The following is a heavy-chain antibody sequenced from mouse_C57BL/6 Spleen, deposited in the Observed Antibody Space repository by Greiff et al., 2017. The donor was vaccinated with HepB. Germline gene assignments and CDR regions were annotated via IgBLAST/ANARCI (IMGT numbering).Heavy chain of an antibody. Sequence: VQLQQPGTELVKPGASVKLSCKASGYTFTSYWMHWVKQRPGQGLEWIGNINPSNGGTNYNEKFKSKATLTVDKSSRTAYMQLSSLTSEDSAVYYCARGDYSNSWYFDVWGTGTTVTVSS. J-gene: IGHJ1*03. CDR3: ARGDYSNSWYFDV. D-gene: IGHD2-5*01. CDR2: INPSNGGT. V-gene: IGHV1-53*01. CDR1: GYTFTSYW.